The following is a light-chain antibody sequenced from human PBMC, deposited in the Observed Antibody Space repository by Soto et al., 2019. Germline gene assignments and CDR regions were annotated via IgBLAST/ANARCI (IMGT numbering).Light chain of an antibody. CDR3: SSFTSSYTFV. CDR2: EVS. Sequence: SDLTQPASSSVAPAEAIAISCTRTSSDVGGYKYVSWYQQHPGKAPKLLISEVSNRPSGVSDRFSGSKSGNTASLTISGLQAEDEADYYCSSFTSSYTFVFGSGTKVTAL. CDR1: SSDVGGYKY. V-gene: IGLV2-14*01. J-gene: IGLJ1*01.